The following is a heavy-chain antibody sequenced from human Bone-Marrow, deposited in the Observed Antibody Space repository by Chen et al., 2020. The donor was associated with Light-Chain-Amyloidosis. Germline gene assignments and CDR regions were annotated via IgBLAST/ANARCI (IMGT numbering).Heavy chain of an antibody. Sequence: EVLLGESGGEVVQPGGSLRLSCTASGFSFSTYWMHWVRQSPGKGLVSVSRANSAGTSTTYADSVKGRFTVSRDNTKNTMYLEMNSLRVEDTAVYYCARTTLRYLDYWGQGTLVTVSS. V-gene: IGHV3-74*01. D-gene: IGHD3-9*01. CDR1: GFSFSTYW. CDR2: ANSAGTST. CDR3: ARTTLRYLDY. J-gene: IGHJ4*02.